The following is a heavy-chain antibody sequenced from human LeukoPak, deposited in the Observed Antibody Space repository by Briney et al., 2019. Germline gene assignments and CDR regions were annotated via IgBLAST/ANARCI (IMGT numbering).Heavy chain of an antibody. Sequence: GESLKISCKGSGYSFTSCWIGWVRQMPGKGLEWMGIIYPGDSDTRYSPSFQGQVAISADKSISTAYLQWSSLKASDTAMYYCARKYSSTFNWFDPWGQGTLVTVSS. CDR1: GYSFTSCW. CDR2: IYPGDSDT. V-gene: IGHV5-51*01. CDR3: ARKYSSTFNWFDP. J-gene: IGHJ5*02. D-gene: IGHD6-13*01.